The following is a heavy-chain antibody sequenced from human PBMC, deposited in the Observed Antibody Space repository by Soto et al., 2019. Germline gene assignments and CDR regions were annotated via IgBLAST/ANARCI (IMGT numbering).Heavy chain of an antibody. V-gene: IGHV4-59*01. CDR2: IYYSGST. Sequence: SETLSLTCTVSGGSISSYYWSWIRQPPGKGLEWIGYIYYSGSTNYNPSLKSRVTISVDTSKNQFSLKLSSVTAADTAVYYCAREGRNWFDPWCQGTLVTVSS. J-gene: IGHJ5*02. CDR1: GGSISSYY. CDR3: AREGRNWFDP.